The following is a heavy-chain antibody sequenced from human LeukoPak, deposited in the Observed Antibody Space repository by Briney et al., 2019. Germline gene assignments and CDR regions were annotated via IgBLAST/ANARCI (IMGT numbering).Heavy chain of an antibody. J-gene: IGHJ6*02. Sequence: GGSLRLSCAASGFTSSTYWMSWVRQAPGKGLEWLANIKEDGTGKNHVDSVKGRFTISRDNAKNSLYLQMNGLRAEDTAVYYCAREIPQQLVAMDVWGQGTTVTVSS. CDR3: AREIPQQLVAMDV. CDR2: IKEDGTGK. V-gene: IGHV3-7*04. D-gene: IGHD6-13*01. CDR1: GFTSSTYW.